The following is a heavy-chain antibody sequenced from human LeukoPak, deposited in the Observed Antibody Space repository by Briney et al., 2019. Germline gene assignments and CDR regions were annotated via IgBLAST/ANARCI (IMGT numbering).Heavy chain of an antibody. CDR2: VIAMLGTA. CDR1: RGTFSSYG. D-gene: IGHD3-22*01. Sequence: ASVKVSCKASRGTFSSYGISWVRQAPGQGLEWMGGVIAMLGTANYAQKFQGRVTITTDESTSTVYMELSSLRSEDMAVYYCARDADYDSSGYYGMDVWGKGTTVTVSS. V-gene: IGHV1-69*05. CDR3: ARDADYDSSGYYGMDV. J-gene: IGHJ6*04.